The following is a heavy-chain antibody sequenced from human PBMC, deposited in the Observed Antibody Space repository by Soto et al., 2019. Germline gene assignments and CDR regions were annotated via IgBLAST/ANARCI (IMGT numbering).Heavy chain of an antibody. CDR2: IYPGDSDT. CDR3: ARHKKISDRSNYFDY. J-gene: IGHJ4*02. Sequence: GESLKISCKASGYSFTTYWIGWVRQMPGKGLEWMGIIYPGDSDTRYSPSFQGQVTISADKSISTAYLQWSRLKASDTAMYYCARHKKISDRSNYFDYWGQGSQFTVSS. V-gene: IGHV5-51*01. CDR1: GYSFTTYW. D-gene: IGHD3-16*02.